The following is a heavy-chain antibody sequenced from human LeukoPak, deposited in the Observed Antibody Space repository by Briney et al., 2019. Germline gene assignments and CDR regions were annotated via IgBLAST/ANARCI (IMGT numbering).Heavy chain of an antibody. V-gene: IGHV3-21*01. CDR3: ASLAGGYFFDH. J-gene: IGHJ4*02. Sequence: GGSLRLSCAASGFTFSSYAMSWVRKAPGKGLEWVSSISSSSDYIYYADSVKGRITISRDNAKNSLYLQINSPRVEDTAVYYCASLAGGYFFDHWGQGTLVTVSS. CDR1: GFTFSSYA. CDR2: ISSSSDYI. D-gene: IGHD1-26*01.